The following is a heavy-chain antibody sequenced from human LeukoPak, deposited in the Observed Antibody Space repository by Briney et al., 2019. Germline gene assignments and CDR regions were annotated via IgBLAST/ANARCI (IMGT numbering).Heavy chain of an antibody. CDR1: GFTFSNYN. D-gene: IGHD3-10*01. J-gene: IGHJ4*02. CDR2: ISTRSTYI. Sequence: GGSLRLSCTASGFTFSNYNMNWVRQAPGKGLEWVSCISTRSTYIYYADSVKGRFTISRDNAKNSLYLQMNSLRADDTAVYYCAREEEWYASGTYYKGFDSWGQGTLVTVSS. V-gene: IGHV3-21*01. CDR3: AREEEWYASGTYYKGFDS.